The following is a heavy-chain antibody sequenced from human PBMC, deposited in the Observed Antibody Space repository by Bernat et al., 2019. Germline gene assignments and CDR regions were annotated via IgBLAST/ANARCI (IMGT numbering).Heavy chain of an antibody. V-gene: IGHV4-34*02. Sequence: QGQLQQWGAGLLKPSETLSLTCAVYSGSFSDYYWTWIRQAPGKGLEWIGEINHSGGTNYNPSLKSRVTISVDTSKNQFSLMVTSVTAADTGLYYCARGGGHCSGNSCYNDHWGRGTLVTVSS. D-gene: IGHD2-2*02. CDR2: INHSGGT. CDR1: SGSFSDYY. CDR3: ARGGGHCSGNSCYNDH. J-gene: IGHJ5*02.